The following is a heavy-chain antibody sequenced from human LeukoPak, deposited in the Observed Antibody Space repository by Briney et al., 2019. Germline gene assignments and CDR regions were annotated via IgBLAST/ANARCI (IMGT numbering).Heavy chain of an antibody. CDR3: ARRGGSSWFFDY. J-gene: IGHJ4*02. Sequence: SETLSLTCTVSGGSISSSSYYWGWIRQPPGKGLEWIGSIYYSGSTYYNPSLKSRVTISVDTSKNQFSLKLSSVTAADTAVYYCARRGGSSWFFDYWGQGTLVTVSS. CDR1: GGSISSSSYY. D-gene: IGHD6-13*01. V-gene: IGHV4-39*07. CDR2: IYYSGST.